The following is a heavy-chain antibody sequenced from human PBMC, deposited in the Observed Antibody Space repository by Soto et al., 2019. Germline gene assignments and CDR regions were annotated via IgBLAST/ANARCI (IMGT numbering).Heavy chain of an antibody. Sequence: GGSLRLSCAASGFTFSSYWMHWVRQAPGKGLVWVSRINSDGSSTSYADSVKGRFTISRDNAKNTLYLQMNSLRAEDTAVYYCARVPAAAAGQPLGYYYYYMDVWGKGTTVTVSS. CDR2: INSDGSST. V-gene: IGHV3-74*01. CDR3: ARVPAAAAGQPLGYYYYYMDV. J-gene: IGHJ6*03. CDR1: GFTFSSYW. D-gene: IGHD6-13*01.